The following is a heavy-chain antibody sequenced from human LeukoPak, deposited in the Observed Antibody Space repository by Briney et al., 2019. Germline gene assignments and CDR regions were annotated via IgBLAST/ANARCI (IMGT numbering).Heavy chain of an antibody. CDR1: GGSISSSY. V-gene: IGHV4-59*08. J-gene: IGHJ6*02. CDR3: AGVTFGGVIDYYYYYYGMDV. D-gene: IGHD3-16*02. Sequence: SETLSLTCTVSGGSISSSYWSWIRQPPGQGLEWIGYIYYSGSTNYNPSLKSRVTISVDTSKNQFSLKLSSVTAADTAVYYCAGVTFGGVIDYYYYYYGMDVWGQGTTVTVSS. CDR2: IYYSGST.